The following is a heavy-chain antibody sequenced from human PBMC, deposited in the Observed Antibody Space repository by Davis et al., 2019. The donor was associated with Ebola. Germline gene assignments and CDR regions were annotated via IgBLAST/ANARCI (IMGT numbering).Heavy chain of an antibody. V-gene: IGHV3-53*03. Sequence: GESLKISCAASGFTVSSNYMSWVRQAPGKGLEWVSVIYSGGSTYYANSVKGRFTISRDNARNLVYVQMNSLRAEDTALYHSTRVNAVTGYSRFDSWGQGTLVTVSS. CDR1: GFTVSSNY. J-gene: IGHJ5*01. CDR3: TRVNAVTGYSRFDS. CDR2: IYSGGST. D-gene: IGHD3-9*01.